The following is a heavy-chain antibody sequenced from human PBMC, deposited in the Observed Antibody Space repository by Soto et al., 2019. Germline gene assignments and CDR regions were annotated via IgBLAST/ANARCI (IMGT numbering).Heavy chain of an antibody. CDR2: INTDNGNT. D-gene: IGHD2-8*01. J-gene: IGHJ3*02. V-gene: IGHV1-3*04. Sequence: QVQLVQSGAEVKQPGASVKVSCKSSGYTFTHYAMHWVRQAPGQGLEWLGWINTDNGNTAFSQKFQGRVSITMDTSASTAYVELSSLISEDTAVYYCARQGDSRILRDTFDMWGQGTLVTVAS. CDR1: GYTFTHYA. CDR3: ARQGDSRILRDTFDM.